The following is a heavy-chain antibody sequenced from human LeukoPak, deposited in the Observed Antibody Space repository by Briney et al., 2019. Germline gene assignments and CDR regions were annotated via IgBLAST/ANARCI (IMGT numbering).Heavy chain of an antibody. CDR2: IIPIFGIA. J-gene: IGHJ4*02. D-gene: IGHD3-10*01. V-gene: IGHV1-69*04. Sequence: SVKVSCKASGGTFSSHAISWVRQAPGQGLEWMGRIIPIFGIANYAQKFQGRVTITADKSTSTAYMELSSLRSEDTAVYYCAREKGVGPPDYWGQGTLVTVSS. CDR3: AREKGVGPPDY. CDR1: GGTFSSHA.